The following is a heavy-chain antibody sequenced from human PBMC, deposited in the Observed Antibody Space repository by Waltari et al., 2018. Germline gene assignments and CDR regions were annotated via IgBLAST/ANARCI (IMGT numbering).Heavy chain of an antibody. CDR1: GGTFSSYA. J-gene: IGHJ6*03. CDR2: IIPILGIA. Sequence: QVQLVQSGAEVKKPGSSVKVSFKASGGTFSSYAISWVRQAPGQGLEWMGGIIPILGIANYAQKFQGRVTITADKSTSTAYMELSSLRSEDTAVYYCARAYSSSTYYYYYYMDVWGKGTTVTVSS. CDR3: ARAYSSSTYYYYYYMDV. D-gene: IGHD6-6*01. V-gene: IGHV1-69*10.